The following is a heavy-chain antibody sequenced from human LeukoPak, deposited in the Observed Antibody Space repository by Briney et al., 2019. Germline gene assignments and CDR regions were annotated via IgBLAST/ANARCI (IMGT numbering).Heavy chain of an antibody. V-gene: IGHV4-59*08. J-gene: IGHJ4*02. D-gene: IGHD3-22*01. CDR1: GGSISSYF. CDR3: ARQGPDYYYDSSGYWALDY. Sequence: KASETLSLTCTVSGGSISSYFWSWIRQPPGKGLEWIGYIYYSGSTNYNPSLKSRVTISVDTSKNQFSLKLSSVTAADTAVYYCARQGPDYYYDSSGYWALDYWGQGTLVTVSS. CDR2: IYYSGST.